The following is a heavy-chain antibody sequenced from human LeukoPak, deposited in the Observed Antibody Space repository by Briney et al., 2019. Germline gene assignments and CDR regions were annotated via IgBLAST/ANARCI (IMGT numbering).Heavy chain of an antibody. J-gene: IGHJ4*02. CDR3: ARVRITMIVVTLKGFDY. V-gene: IGHV4-34*01. CDR1: GVSFSGYY. D-gene: IGHD3-22*01. CDR2: INHIGST. Sequence: PSETLSLTCAVYGVSFSGYYWTWVRQPPGKGLEWIGEINHIGSTNYNPSLKNRVTISLDTSKNQFSVSLTSVTAADTAVYYCARVRITMIVVTLKGFDYWGQGTLVTVSS.